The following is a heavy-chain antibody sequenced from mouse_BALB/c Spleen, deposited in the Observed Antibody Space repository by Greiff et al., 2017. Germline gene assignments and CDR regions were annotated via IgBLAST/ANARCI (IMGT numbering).Heavy chain of an antibody. Sequence: EVMLVESGGGLVQPGGSRKLSCAASGFTFSSFGMNWVRQAPEKGLEWVAYISSGSSTIYYADTVKGRFTISRDNPKNTLFLQMNSLRSEDTAMYYCVRRGVMITKDDYAMDYWGQGTSVTVSS. V-gene: IGHV5-17*02. CDR1: GFTFSSFG. CDR3: VRRGVMITKDDYAMDY. CDR2: ISSGSSTI. D-gene: IGHD2-4*01. J-gene: IGHJ4*01.